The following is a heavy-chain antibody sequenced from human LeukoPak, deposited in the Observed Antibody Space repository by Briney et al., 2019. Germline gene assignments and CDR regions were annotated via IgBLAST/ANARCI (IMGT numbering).Heavy chain of an antibody. CDR1: GSTFTSYW. D-gene: IGHD5-24*01. CDR3: ARLHYNPRDWVY. Sequence: GESLQISCQGSGSTFTSYWIGWVRQLPGKGLEWMGIIYPGDSDTRYSPSFQGQVTISADKSISTAYLQWSSLKASDTAMYYCARLHYNPRDWVYWGQGTLVTVSS. J-gene: IGHJ4*02. CDR2: IYPGDSDT. V-gene: IGHV5-51*01.